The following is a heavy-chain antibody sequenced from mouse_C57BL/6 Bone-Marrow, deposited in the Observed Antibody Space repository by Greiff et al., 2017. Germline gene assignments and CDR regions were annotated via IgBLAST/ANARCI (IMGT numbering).Heavy chain of an antibody. J-gene: IGHJ2*01. V-gene: IGHV1-42*01. Sequence: EVQLQQSGPELVKPGASVKISCKASGYSFTGYYMNWVKQSPEKSLEWIGEINPSTGGTTYNQKFKAKATLTVDKSSSTAYMQLKSLTSEDSAVYYCERGPYDYDGDFDYWGQGTTLTVAS. CDR1: GYSFTGYY. CDR2: INPSTGGT. CDR3: ERGPYDYDGDFDY. D-gene: IGHD2-4*01.